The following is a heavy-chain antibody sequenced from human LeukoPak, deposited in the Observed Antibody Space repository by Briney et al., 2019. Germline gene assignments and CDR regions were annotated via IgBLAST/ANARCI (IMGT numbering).Heavy chain of an antibody. CDR2: ISTSSSYI. CDR3: ARSFSTYSYDASNWRGAFDI. Sequence: GGPLRLSCAASGFIFSTYIMSGVRQAPGKGQEWVSSISTSSSYIYYADSVKRRFTISRDNANDSLYLQMNSLRAEDTAVYYCARSFSTYSYDASNWRGAFDIWGHGTMVTVSS. CDR1: GFIFSTYI. D-gene: IGHD3-22*01. V-gene: IGHV3-21*01. J-gene: IGHJ3*02.